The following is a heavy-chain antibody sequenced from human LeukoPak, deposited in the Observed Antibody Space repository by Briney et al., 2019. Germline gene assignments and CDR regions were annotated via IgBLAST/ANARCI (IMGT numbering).Heavy chain of an antibody. D-gene: IGHD3-16*01. V-gene: IGHV4-39*01. J-gene: IGHJ4*02. CDR2: IYYSGST. CDR1: GDSISSSSYY. Sequence: SETLSLTCIVSGDSISSSSYYWGWIRQPPGKGLKYIGNIYYSGSTYYNPSLKSRVTISVDTSKNQFSLKLTSVTAADTAVYYCARCGLKRIDYWGQGTLVTVSS. CDR3: ARCGLKRIDY.